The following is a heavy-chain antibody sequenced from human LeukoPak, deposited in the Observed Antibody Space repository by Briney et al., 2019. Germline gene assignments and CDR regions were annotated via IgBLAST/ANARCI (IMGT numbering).Heavy chain of an antibody. CDR3: ARDGATGVFET. CDR1: GVSIRSAGYS. CDR2: IYYSGSP. D-gene: IGHD3-3*01. Sequence: SETLSLTCVVSGVSIRSAGYSYYWIRQYSGKGLEWIGHIYYSGSPSYNPSLKSRVTISMDTSKNHFSLNLTSVTAADTAVYYCARDGATGVFETWGQGTLVAVSS. J-gene: IGHJ5*02. V-gene: IGHV4-31*11.